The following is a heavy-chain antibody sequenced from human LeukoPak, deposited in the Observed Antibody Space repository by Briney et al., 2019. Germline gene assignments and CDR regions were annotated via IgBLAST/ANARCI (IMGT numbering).Heavy chain of an antibody. CDR2: IYYSGST. D-gene: IGHD3-3*01. CDR1: GGSISSHY. V-gene: IGHV4-59*11. Sequence: SETLSLTCTVSGGSISSHYWSWIRQPPGKGLEWIGYIYYSGSTNYNPSLKSRVTISVDTSKNQFSLKLSSVTAADTAVYYWARVTITSLSPPSGWFDPWGQGTLVTVSS. J-gene: IGHJ5*02. CDR3: ARVTITSLSPPSGWFDP.